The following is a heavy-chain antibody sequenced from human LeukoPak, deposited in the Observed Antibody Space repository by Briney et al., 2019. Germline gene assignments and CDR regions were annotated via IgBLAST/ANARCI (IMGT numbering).Heavy chain of an antibody. V-gene: IGHV3-7*03. CDR2: IREDGTEK. CDR1: GFTFSGAW. D-gene: IGHD2-2*01. CDR3: ARGTNQLHYYMDV. Sequence: GGSLRLSCTASGFTFSGAWMTWVRQAPGKGLEWVANIREDGTEKNYVDSVKGRFTISRDNAKNSLFLQMNSLRAEDTALYYCARGTNQLHYYMDVWGKGTTVTVSS. J-gene: IGHJ6*03.